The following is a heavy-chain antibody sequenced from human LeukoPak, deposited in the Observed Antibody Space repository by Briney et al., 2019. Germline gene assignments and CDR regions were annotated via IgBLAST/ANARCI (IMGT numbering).Heavy chain of an antibody. Sequence: SETLSPTCTVSGGSITSSNYYWGWIRQPPGKGLEWIGSFYYSGSTNYNPSLKSRVTISVDTSKNQFSLKLSSVTAADTAVYYCVYYYGSGSVEYWGQGTLVTVSS. J-gene: IGHJ4*02. V-gene: IGHV4-39*01. CDR2: FYYSGST. CDR3: VYYYGSGSVEY. D-gene: IGHD3-10*01. CDR1: GGSITSSNYY.